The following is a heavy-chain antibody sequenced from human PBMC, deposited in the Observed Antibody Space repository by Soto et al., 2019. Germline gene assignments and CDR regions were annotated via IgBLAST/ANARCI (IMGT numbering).Heavy chain of an antibody. V-gene: IGHV4-34*01. Sequence: QVQLQQWGAGLLKPSETLSLTCAVYSGSFSNYYWTWIRQPPGKGLEWIGEINHSGSTTYNPSLKSRVTMSVDTSKNQFSLKLSSVTAADTAVYSCARGTREGWYFDLWGRGTLVTVSS. CDR1: SGSFSNYY. CDR2: INHSGST. J-gene: IGHJ2*01. CDR3: ARGTREGWYFDL.